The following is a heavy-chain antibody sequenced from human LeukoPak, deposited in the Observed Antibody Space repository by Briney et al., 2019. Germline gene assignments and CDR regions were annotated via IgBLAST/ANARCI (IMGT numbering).Heavy chain of an antibody. D-gene: IGHD6-19*01. CDR1: GGSFSGYY. CDR2: IYYTGST. Sequence: SETLSLTCAVYGGSFSGYYWGWIRQPPGKGLDWIGGIYYTGSTYYNPSLKSRVTISIDTSKNQFSLHLTSVTAADTAVYYCARDSSSGSFWFDPWGQGTLVTVSS. CDR3: ARDSSSGSFWFDP. J-gene: IGHJ5*02. V-gene: IGHV4-34*01.